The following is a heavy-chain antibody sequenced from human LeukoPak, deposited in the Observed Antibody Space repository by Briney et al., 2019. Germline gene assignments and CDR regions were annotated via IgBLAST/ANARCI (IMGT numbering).Heavy chain of an antibody. CDR3: AREPNFDDHAFDY. V-gene: IGHV3-7*01. D-gene: IGHD3-9*01. J-gene: IGHJ4*02. CDR1: GFSITSHW. CDR2: VNPDGSTK. Sequence: GGSLRLSCVVHGFSITSHWIHWVRQAPGKGMEWIADVNPDGSTKTYVDSVRGRFFISRDNQRKVGYLQMTGLRAEDSAIYYCAREPNFDDHAFDYWGQGTLVTVSS.